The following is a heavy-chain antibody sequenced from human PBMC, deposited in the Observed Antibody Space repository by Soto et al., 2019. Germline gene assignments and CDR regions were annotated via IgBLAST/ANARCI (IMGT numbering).Heavy chain of an antibody. J-gene: IGHJ4*02. Sequence: ITLKESGPTLVRPTQTLTMTCTFSGFSLLTSGAGVGWLRHPPRKAPEWLGTLDWDDDKRYRPSLERRLTISKDTSKPQVGFTMSNLGPLDTATYFCAHRRFGFGDSYDYCGQGTLVTVSS. CDR3: AHRRFGFGDSYDY. D-gene: IGHD3-10*01. CDR2: LDWDDDK. V-gene: IGHV2-5*02. CDR1: GFSLLTSGAG.